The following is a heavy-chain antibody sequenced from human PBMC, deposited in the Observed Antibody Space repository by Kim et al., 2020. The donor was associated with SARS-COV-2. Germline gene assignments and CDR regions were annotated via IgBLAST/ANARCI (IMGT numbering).Heavy chain of an antibody. CDR3: SGGSGWYLP. CDR1: GASIGGFS. V-gene: IGHV4-59*01. CDR2: IFYNGST. D-gene: IGHD6-19*01. J-gene: IGHJ1*01. Sequence: SETLSLTCTVSGASIGGFSWTWVRQSPGKGLEWIGCIFYNGSTNYNPSLKSRVTISVDTSRKQFSLRLTSVTAADTAVYYCSGGSGWYLPWCQGNLVTVS.